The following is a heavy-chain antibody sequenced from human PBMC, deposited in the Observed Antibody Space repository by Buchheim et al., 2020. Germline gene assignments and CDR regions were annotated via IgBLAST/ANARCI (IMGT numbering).Heavy chain of an antibody. J-gene: IGHJ6*02. D-gene: IGHD3-10*01. CDR3: AREFGDENYYYGMDV. Sequence: QVQLQQWGAGLLKPSETLSLTCAVYGGSFSGYYWSWIRQPPGKGLEWIGEINHSGSTNYNLSLKSRVTISVDTSKNQFSLKLSSVTAADTAVYYCAREFGDENYYYGMDVWGQGTT. V-gene: IGHV4-34*01. CDR1: GGSFSGYY. CDR2: INHSGST.